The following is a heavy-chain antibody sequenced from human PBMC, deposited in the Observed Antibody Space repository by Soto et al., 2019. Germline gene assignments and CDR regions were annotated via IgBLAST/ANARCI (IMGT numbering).Heavy chain of an antibody. CDR1: GFTFSSYA. CDR3: AKDGEVTMIVVVITNAFDI. J-gene: IGHJ3*02. V-gene: IGHV3-23*01. CDR2: ISGSGGST. D-gene: IGHD3-22*01. Sequence: GGSLILSCAASGFTFSSYAMSWVRQAPGKGLEWVSAISGSGGSTYYADSVKGRFTISRDNSKNTLYLQMNSLRAEDTAVYYCAKDGEVTMIVVVITNAFDIWGQGTMVTVSS.